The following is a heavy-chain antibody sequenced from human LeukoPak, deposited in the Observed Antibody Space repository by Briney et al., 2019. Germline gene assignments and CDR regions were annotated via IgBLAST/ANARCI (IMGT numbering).Heavy chain of an antibody. V-gene: IGHV1-2*02. CDR1: GYTFTGYY. CDR3: ARGADSSSWYYYYYMDV. J-gene: IGHJ6*03. D-gene: IGHD6-13*01. Sequence: GASVKVSCKASGYTFTGYYMHWVRQAPGQGLEWMGWINPNSGGTNYAQKFQGRVTMTRDTSISTAYMELSRLRSDDTAVYYCARGADSSSWYYYYYMDVWGKGTTVTVSS. CDR2: INPNSGGT.